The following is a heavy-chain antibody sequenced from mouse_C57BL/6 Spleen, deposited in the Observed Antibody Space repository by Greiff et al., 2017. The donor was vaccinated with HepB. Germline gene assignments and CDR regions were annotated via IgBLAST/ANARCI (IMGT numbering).Heavy chain of an antibody. CDR2: LNPYNGGT. CDR1: GYTFTDYY. CDR3: ARPFYYYGSSYDYAMDY. D-gene: IGHD1-1*01. V-gene: IGHV1-19*01. J-gene: IGHJ4*01. Sequence: EVKLMESGPVLVKPGASVKMSCKASGYTFTDYYMNWVKQSHGKSLEWIGVLNPYNGGTSYNQKFKGKATLTVDKSSSTAYMELNSLTSEDSAVYYCARPFYYYGSSYDYAMDYWGQGTSVTVSS.